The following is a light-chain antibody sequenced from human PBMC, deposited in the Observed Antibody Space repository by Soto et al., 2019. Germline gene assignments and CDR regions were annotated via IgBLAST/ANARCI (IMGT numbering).Light chain of an antibody. Sequence: DIQMTQSPSSLSASVGDRVTITCRASQTISSWLAWYQQKPGSAPKLLIYDTSSLRSGVPSRFSGSASGTDFTLTIINLQPNDSATYYCQQANSFPRTFGQGTKVEIK. V-gene: IGKV1-12*01. CDR2: DTS. J-gene: IGKJ1*01. CDR3: QQANSFPRT. CDR1: QTISSW.